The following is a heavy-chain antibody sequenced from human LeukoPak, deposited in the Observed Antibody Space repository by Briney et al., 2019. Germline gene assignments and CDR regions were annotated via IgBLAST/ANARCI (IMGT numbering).Heavy chain of an antibody. CDR3: SRCVHARDC. CDR1: GYTFTSYD. Sequence: ASVKVSCKASGYTFTSYDINWVRHATAQGIEWMGRMNPNRGNTGNAQKFQSRVTITRNTTISKPYLQLSSPVSEDATVYYCSRCVHARDCWGRGSLVGVCS. D-gene: IGHD2-21*01. J-gene: IGHJ4*02. CDR2: MNPNRGNT. V-gene: IGHV1-8*01.